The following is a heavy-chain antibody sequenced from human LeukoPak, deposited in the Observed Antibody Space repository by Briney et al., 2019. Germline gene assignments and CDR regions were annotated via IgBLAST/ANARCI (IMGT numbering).Heavy chain of an antibody. CDR2: INHSGST. Sequence: SETLSLTCAVYGGSFSGYYWSWIRQPPGKGLEWIGEINHSGSTNYNPSLKSRVTISVDTSKNQFSLKLSSVTAADTVVYYCARIGMVRGVIFYWGQGTLVTVSS. CDR3: ARIGMVRGVIFY. V-gene: IGHV4-34*01. CDR1: GGSFSGYY. D-gene: IGHD3-10*01. J-gene: IGHJ4*02.